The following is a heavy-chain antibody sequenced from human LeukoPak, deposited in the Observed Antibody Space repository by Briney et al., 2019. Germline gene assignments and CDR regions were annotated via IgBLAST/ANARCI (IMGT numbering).Heavy chain of an antibody. D-gene: IGHD3-16*02. V-gene: IGHV4-34*01. Sequence: GSLRLSCAASGFTFSSYSMNWVRQAPGKGLEWIGEINHSGSTNYNPSLKSRVTISVDTSKNQFSLKLSSVTAADTAVYYCARGGNSYRPSFDYWGQGTLVTVSS. CDR2: INHSGST. CDR3: ARGGNSYRPSFDY. CDR1: GFTFSSYS. J-gene: IGHJ4*02.